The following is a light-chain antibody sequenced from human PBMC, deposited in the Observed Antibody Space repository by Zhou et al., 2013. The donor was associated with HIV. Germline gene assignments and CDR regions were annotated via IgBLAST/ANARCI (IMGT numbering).Light chain of an antibody. CDR3: QQYNNYWT. Sequence: DIQMTQSPSILSASVGDRVTITCRASQSISSWLAWYQQKPGKAPKLLIYKASSLESGVPSRFSGSGSGREFTLTISSLQPDDFATYYCQQYNNYWTFGQGTKVEIK. V-gene: IGKV1-5*03. CDR2: KAS. J-gene: IGKJ1*01. CDR1: QSISSW.